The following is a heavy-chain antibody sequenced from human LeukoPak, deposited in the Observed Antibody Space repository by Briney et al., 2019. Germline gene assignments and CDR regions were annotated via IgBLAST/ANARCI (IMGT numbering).Heavy chain of an antibody. V-gene: IGHV4-59*01. CDR2: IYYSGST. Sequence: SETLSLTCTVSGGSISSYYWSWIRQPPGKGLEWIGYIYYSGSTNYNPSLKSRVTISVDTSKNQFSLKLSSVTAADTAVYYCARVGTKNYGSGSYSIFDCRGQGTLVTVSS. CDR3: ARVGTKNYGSGSYSIFDC. D-gene: IGHD3-10*01. CDR1: GGSISSYY. J-gene: IGHJ4*02.